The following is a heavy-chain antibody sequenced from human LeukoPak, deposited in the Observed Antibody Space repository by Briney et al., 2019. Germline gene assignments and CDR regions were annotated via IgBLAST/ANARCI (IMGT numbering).Heavy chain of an antibody. CDR2: IWYDGSNK. CDR1: GFTFSSYG. D-gene: IGHD3-22*01. V-gene: IGHV3-33*01. J-gene: IGHJ4*02. Sequence: SGGSLRLSCAASGFTFSSYGMHWVRQAPGKGLEWVAVIWYDGSNKYYADSVKGRFTISRDNSKNTLYLQMNSLRAEDTAVYYCARHYYDSSGYYYFSDYWGQGTLVTVSS. CDR3: ARHYYDSSGYYYFSDY.